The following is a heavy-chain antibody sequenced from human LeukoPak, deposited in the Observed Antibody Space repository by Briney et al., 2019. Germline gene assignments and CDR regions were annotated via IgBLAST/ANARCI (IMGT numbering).Heavy chain of an antibody. Sequence: GASVKVSCKASGYTFTSYGISWVRQAPGQGLEWMGWISAYNGNTNYAQKLQGRVTMTTDTSTSTAYMELRSLRSDDTAVYYCARTNAVAPGYYYYYMDVWGKGTTVTVSS. V-gene: IGHV1-18*01. CDR1: GYTFTSYG. CDR2: ISAYNGNT. D-gene: IGHD2-15*01. CDR3: ARTNAVAPGYYYYYMDV. J-gene: IGHJ6*03.